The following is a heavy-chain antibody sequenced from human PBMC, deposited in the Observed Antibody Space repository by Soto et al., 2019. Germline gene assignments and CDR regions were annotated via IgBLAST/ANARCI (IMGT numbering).Heavy chain of an antibody. D-gene: IGHD1-26*01. V-gene: IGHV3-64D*06. CDR2: ISSNGGPT. CDR3: VKDRWVDF. J-gene: IGHJ4*02. CDR1: GFTFSSYA. Sequence: PGGSLRLCCSVSGFTFSSYAMHWVRQAPGKGLEYVSSISSNGGPTYYVDSVKGRFTISRDNSKNTLYLQMSSLRPEDTAVYYCVKDRWVDFWGQGTLVTVSS.